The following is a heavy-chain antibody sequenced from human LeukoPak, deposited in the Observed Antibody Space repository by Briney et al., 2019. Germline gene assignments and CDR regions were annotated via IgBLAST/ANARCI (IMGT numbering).Heavy chain of an antibody. J-gene: IGHJ1*01. D-gene: IGHD2-2*01. CDR3: ARAPGVFLEYFQH. V-gene: IGHV3-23*03. CDR1: GFTFSSYA. Sequence: GGSLRLSCAASGFTFSSYAMNWVRQAPGKGLEWVSIIFGAGKNTTYYADSVKGRFTISRDNAKNSLYLQMNSLRAEDTALYYCARAPGVFLEYFQHWGQGTLVTVSS. CDR2: IFGAGKNTT.